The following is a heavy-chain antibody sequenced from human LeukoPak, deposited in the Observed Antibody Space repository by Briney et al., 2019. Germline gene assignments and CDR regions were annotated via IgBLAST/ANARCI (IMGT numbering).Heavy chain of an antibody. Sequence: ASVKVSCKASGYSFTVYYMHWVRRAPGQGLEWMGWINPNSGGTNYAQKFLGRVTMTRDTSISTAYMELSRLRSDDTAVYYCASLYGDYVASDYWGQGTLVTVSS. J-gene: IGHJ4*02. D-gene: IGHD4-17*01. V-gene: IGHV1-2*02. CDR3: ASLYGDYVASDY. CDR1: GYSFTVYY. CDR2: INPNSGGT.